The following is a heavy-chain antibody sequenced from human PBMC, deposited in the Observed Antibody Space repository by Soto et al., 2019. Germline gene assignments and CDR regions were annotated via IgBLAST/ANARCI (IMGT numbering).Heavy chain of an antibody. J-gene: IGHJ6*02. CDR1: GDTFKKFA. V-gene: IGHV1-69*06. CDR3: ARGVVPPAGAAPHYFHYGVDV. D-gene: IGHD6-6*01. Sequence: QVQLVQSGPEVKKPGSSVKVSCKTSGDTFKKFAISWVRQAPGQGPEWMGGIIPMFGTTKYTQKFQGRVTFTADKSTGTAYMELTSLMSEDTATYFCARGVVPPAGAAPHYFHYGVDVWGQGTTVTVSS. CDR2: IIPMFGTT.